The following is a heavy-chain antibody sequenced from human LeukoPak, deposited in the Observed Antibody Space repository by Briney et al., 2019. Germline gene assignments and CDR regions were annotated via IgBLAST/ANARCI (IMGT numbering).Heavy chain of an antibody. CDR2: IKSKIDGRTT. Sequence: GGSLRLSCAASGFTFTNAWMSWVRQAPGKGLEWVGRIKSKIDGRTTEYAASVKGRFTISRDDSKNTLYLQMNSLKTEDTAVYYCTTDYDFWSGLHDYWGQGTLVTVSS. D-gene: IGHD3-3*01. CDR1: GFTFTNAW. J-gene: IGHJ4*02. CDR3: TTDYDFWSGLHDY. V-gene: IGHV3-15*01.